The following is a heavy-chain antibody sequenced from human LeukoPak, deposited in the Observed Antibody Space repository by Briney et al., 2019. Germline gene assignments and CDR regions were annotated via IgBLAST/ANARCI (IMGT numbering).Heavy chain of an antibody. V-gene: IGHV4-34*01. D-gene: IGHD3-3*01. CDR2: INHSGST. CDR1: GESFSGYY. CDR3: ARVAKNYDFWSGYYGALGWFDP. J-gene: IGHJ5*02. Sequence: SETLSLTCAVYGESFSGYYWSWIRQPPGKGLEWIGEINHSGSTNYNPSLKSRVTISVDTSKNQFSLKLSSVTAADTAVYYCARVAKNYDFWSGYYGALGWFDPWGQGTLVTVSS.